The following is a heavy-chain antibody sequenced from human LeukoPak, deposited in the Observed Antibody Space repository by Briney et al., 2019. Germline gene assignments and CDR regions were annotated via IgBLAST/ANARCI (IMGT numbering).Heavy chain of an antibody. CDR3: AGDAVIGYCSSTSCYNWFDP. CDR1: GFTFSSYS. J-gene: IGHJ5*02. CDR2: ISSSSSYI. Sequence: GGSLRLSCAASGFTFSSYSMNWVRQAPGKGLEWVSSISSSSSYIYYADSVKGRFTISRDNAKNSLYLQMNSLRAEDTAVYYCAGDAVIGYCSSTSCYNWFDPWGQGTLVTVSS. D-gene: IGHD2-2*01. V-gene: IGHV3-21*01.